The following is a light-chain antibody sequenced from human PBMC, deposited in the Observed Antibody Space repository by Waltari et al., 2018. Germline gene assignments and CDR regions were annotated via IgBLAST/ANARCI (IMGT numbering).Light chain of an antibody. V-gene: IGKV4-1*01. J-gene: IGKJ3*01. CDR3: QQYYSPPPLFT. Sequence: DIVMTQTPDSLAVSLCERATINCKSSQTVLDSSNNRKYLAWYQQKPGQPPKLLIYWASSRESGVPDRFSGSGSGTDFTLTITSLQAEDVAVYYCQQYYSPPPLFTFGPGTKVDIK. CDR2: WAS. CDR1: QTVLDSSNNRKY.